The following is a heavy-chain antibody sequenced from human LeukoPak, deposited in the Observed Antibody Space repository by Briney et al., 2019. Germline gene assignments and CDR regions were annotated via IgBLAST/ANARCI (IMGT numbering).Heavy chain of an antibody. J-gene: IGHJ4*02. Sequence: PGGSLRLSCAASGFTSSDHYMGWVRQAPGKGLERVGRIKNKAQSYTTEYAASVKGRFTISRDDPKNSLFLQMNGLKTEDTAVYYCVSDSSGSLYWGQGTLVTVSS. CDR1: GFTSSDHY. CDR3: VSDSSGSLY. CDR2: IKNKAQSYTT. D-gene: IGHD6-19*01. V-gene: IGHV3-72*01.